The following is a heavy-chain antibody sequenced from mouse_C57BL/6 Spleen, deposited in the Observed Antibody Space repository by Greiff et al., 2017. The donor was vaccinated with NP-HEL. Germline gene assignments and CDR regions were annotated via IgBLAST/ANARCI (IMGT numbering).Heavy chain of an antibody. V-gene: IGHV5-16*01. Sequence: EVKLVESEGGLVQPGSSMKLSCTASGFTFSDYYMAWVRQVPEKGLEWVANINYDGSSTYYLDSLKSRFIISRDNAKNILYLQMSSLKSEDTATYYCAREESNGFAYWGQGTLVTVSA. CDR3: AREESNGFAY. CDR1: GFTFSDYY. CDR2: INYDGSST. D-gene: IGHD2-5*01. J-gene: IGHJ3*01.